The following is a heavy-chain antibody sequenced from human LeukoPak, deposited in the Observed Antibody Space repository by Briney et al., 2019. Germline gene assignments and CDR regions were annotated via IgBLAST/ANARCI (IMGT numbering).Heavy chain of an antibody. Sequence: PSETLSLTSAVYGVSFSGFYWSWVPPPPGQGLGGGGEIILSGSTKYNPSLKSRVTISVDTFKNQFSLKLSSVTAEDTAVYYGARERYGSGNGGRSYYYYYMDVWGKGTTVTISS. V-gene: IGHV4-34*12. CDR3: ARERYGSGNGGRSYYYYYMDV. CDR2: IILSGST. J-gene: IGHJ6*03. D-gene: IGHD3-10*01. CDR1: GVSFSGFY.